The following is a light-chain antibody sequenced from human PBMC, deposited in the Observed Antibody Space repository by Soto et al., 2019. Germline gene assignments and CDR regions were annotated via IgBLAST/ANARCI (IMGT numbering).Light chain of an antibody. CDR1: QSVSSSY. Sequence: EIGWTQSPGTLTLSPGESATLSCRASQSVSSSYLAWYQQKPGQAPRLLIYGASSRATGIPDRFSGSGSRTDFTLTISRLEPEDFAVYYCQQYGSSPRTFGQGTKVDIK. J-gene: IGKJ1*01. V-gene: IGKV3-20*01. CDR3: QQYGSSPRT. CDR2: GAS.